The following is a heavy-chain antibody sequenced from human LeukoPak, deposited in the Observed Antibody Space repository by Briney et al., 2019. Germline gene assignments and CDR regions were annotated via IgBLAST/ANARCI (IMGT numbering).Heavy chain of an antibody. CDR3: ARYGSYYDGSWFDP. Sequence: SETLSLTCTVSGGSISSYYWSWIRQPPGKGLEWIGYIYYSGNTNYNPSLRSRVTISVDTSKNQFSLKLSSVTAADTAVYYCARYGSYYDGSWFDPWAGNPGHRLL. J-gene: IGHJ5*02. D-gene: IGHD3-22*01. CDR1: GGSISSYY. V-gene: IGHV4-59*01. CDR2: IYYSGNT.